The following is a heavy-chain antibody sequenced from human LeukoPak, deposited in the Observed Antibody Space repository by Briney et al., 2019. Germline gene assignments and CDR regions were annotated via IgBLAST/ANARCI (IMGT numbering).Heavy chain of an antibody. V-gene: IGHV3-74*01. CDR1: GFTFSSYW. J-gene: IGHJ4*02. CDR3: ATDRGFASFDY. D-gene: IGHD3-3*01. Sequence: PGGSLRLSCAASGFTFSSYWMHWVRQAPGKGLVWVSRINSDGSSTSYADSVKGRFTISRDTAKNTLYLQMNSLRAEDTAVYYCATDRGFASFDYWGQGTLVTVSS. CDR2: INSDGSST.